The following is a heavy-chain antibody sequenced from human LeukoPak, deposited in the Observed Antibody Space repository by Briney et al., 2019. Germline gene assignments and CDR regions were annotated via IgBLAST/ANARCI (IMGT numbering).Heavy chain of an antibody. Sequence: ASVKVSCKASGYTFTSYGISWVRQAPGHGLEWMGWISAYNGYTNYAQKFQGRVTMTRDTSISTAYMELSRLRSDDTAVYYCARVPRMIAAAGTFSDYWGQGTLVTVSS. D-gene: IGHD6-13*01. CDR3: ARVPRMIAAAGTFSDY. CDR1: GYTFTSYG. J-gene: IGHJ4*02. V-gene: IGHV1-18*01. CDR2: ISAYNGYT.